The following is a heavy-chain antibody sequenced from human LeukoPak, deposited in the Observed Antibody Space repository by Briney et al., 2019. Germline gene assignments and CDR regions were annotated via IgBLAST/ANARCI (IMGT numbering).Heavy chain of an antibody. V-gene: IGHV4-59*12. D-gene: IGHD2-21*02. CDR2: IYYSGST. CDR1: GGSISSYY. J-gene: IGHJ4*02. CDR3: ASLKYCGGDCSFDY. Sequence: SETLSLTCTVSGGSISSYYWSWIRQPPGKGLEWIGYIYYSGSTNYNPSLKSRVTISVDTSKNQFSLKLSSVTAADTAVYYCASLKYCGGDCSFDYWGQGTLVTVSS.